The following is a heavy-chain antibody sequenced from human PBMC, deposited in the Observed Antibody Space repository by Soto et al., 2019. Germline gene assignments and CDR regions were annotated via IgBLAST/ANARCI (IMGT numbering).Heavy chain of an antibody. V-gene: IGHV3-7*02. CDR1: GFTFSSEY. CDR3: ATIAAVRFDY. CDR2: INQDGREI. D-gene: IGHD6-13*01. J-gene: IGHJ4*02. Sequence: EVQLVESGGGLVQPGGSLRLSCVASGFTFSSEYMSWVRQAPGKGLEWVGNINQDGREIYYLDSVKGRFTISRDNAKKSVFLQMNSLRAEDTAVYDCATIAAVRFDYWGQGTLVTVSS.